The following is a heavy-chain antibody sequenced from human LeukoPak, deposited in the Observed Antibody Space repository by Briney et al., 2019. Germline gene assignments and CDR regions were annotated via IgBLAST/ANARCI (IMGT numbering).Heavy chain of an antibody. Sequence: PSETLSLTCAVYGGSFSGYYWSWIRQPPGKGLEWIGEINRSGSTNYNPSLKSRVTISVDTSKNQFSLKLSSVTAADTAVYYCARVGASGSGWYDQDYWGQGTLVTVSS. J-gene: IGHJ4*02. CDR2: INRSGST. V-gene: IGHV4-34*01. CDR3: ARVGASGSGWYDQDY. CDR1: GGSFSGYY. D-gene: IGHD6-19*01.